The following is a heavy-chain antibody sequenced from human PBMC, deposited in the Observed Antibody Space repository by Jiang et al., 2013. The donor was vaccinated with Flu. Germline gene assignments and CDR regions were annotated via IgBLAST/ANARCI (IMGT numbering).Heavy chain of an antibody. J-gene: IGHJ4*02. CDR3: ARGIDENDSSGYYYIDY. CDR2: IYYSGST. V-gene: IGHV4-31*02. Sequence: SGGSISSGGYYWSWIRQHPGKGLEWIGYIYYSGSTYYNPSLKSRVTISVDTSKNQFSLKLSSVTAADTAVYYCARGIDENDSSGYYYIDYWGQGTLVTVSS. D-gene: IGHD3-22*01. CDR1: GGSISSGGYY.